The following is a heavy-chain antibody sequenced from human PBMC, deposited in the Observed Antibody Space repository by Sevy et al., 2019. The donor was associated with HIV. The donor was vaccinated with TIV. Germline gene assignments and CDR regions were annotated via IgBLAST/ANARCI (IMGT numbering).Heavy chain of an antibody. CDR3: ASDPSVTFHYGMDV. D-gene: IGHD4-4*01. Sequence: SETLSLTCTVSGGSVSSGSYYWSWIRQPPGKGLEWIRYIYDSGSPNYNPSLKSRVTISVDTSKNQFSLKLSSETAADKAVYYWASDPSVTFHYGMDVWGQGTPVTVSS. CDR2: IYDSGSP. J-gene: IGHJ6*02. CDR1: GGSVSSGSYY. V-gene: IGHV4-61*01.